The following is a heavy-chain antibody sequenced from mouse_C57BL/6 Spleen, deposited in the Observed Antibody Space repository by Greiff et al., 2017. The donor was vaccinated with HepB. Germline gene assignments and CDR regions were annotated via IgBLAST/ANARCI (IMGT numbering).Heavy chain of an antibody. D-gene: IGHD2-5*01. CDR2: FYPGSGSI. V-gene: IGHV1-62-2*01. CDR1: GYTFTEYT. CDR3: ARHEDSEGYSNLYAMDY. J-gene: IGHJ4*01. Sequence: VQLQQSGAELVKPGASVKLSCKASGYTFTEYTIHWVKQRSGQGLEWIGWFYPGSGSIKYNEKFKDKATLTADKSSSTVYMGLSRLTSEDSAVYFGARHEDSEGYSNLYAMDYWGQGTSVTVSS.